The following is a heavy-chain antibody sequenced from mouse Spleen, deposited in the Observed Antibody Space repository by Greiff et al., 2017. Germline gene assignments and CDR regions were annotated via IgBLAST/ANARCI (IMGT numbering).Heavy chain of an antibody. CDR2: IDPSDSYT. D-gene: IGHD3-2*02. CDR1: GYTFTSYW. J-gene: IGHJ4*01. Sequence: VQLQQPGAELVMPGASVKLSCKASGYTFTSYWMHWVKQRPGQGLEWIGEIDPSDSYTNYNQKFKGKATLTVDKSSSTAYMQLSSLTSEDSAVYYCARQAVRDYAMDYWGQGTSVTVSS. CDR3: ARQAVRDYAMDY. V-gene: IGHV1-69*01.